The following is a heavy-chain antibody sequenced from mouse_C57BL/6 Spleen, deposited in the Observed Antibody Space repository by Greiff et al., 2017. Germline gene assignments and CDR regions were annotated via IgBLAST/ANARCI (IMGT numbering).Heavy chain of an antibody. Sequence: VQLQESGPELVKPGASVKISCKASGYSFTSYYIHWVKQRPGQGLEWIGWIYPGSGNTKYNEKFKGKATLTADTSSSTAYMQLSSLTSEDSAVYYCARGEDGNWDVDYWGQGTTLTVSS. V-gene: IGHV1-66*01. CDR3: ARGEDGNWDVDY. J-gene: IGHJ2*01. CDR1: GYSFTSYY. CDR2: IYPGSGNT. D-gene: IGHD4-1*01.